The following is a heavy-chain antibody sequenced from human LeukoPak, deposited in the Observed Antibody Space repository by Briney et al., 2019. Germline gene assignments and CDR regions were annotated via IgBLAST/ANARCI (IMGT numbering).Heavy chain of an antibody. Sequence: GGSLRLSCAASGFTFDDYAMHWVRQAPGKGLEWVSGISWNSGSIGYADSVKGRFTTSRDNAKNSLYLQMNSLRAEDTAVYYCARDRHDYGDYIDYWGQGTLVTVSS. J-gene: IGHJ4*02. V-gene: IGHV3-9*01. CDR3: ARDRHDYGDYIDY. D-gene: IGHD4-17*01. CDR2: ISWNSGSI. CDR1: GFTFDDYA.